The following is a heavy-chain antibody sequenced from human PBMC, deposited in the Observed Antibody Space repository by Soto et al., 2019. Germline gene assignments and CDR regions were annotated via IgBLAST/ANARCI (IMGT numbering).Heavy chain of an antibody. CDR2: IYYTGLS. J-gene: IGHJ4*02. CDR3: ASHSSHWPFFDF. Sequence: QVQLQESGPGLVKPSETLSLTCTVSGGSISSYYWSWIRQPPGKGLEWIGYIYYTGLSNSNPSLNRRCTMSVDTAKNQFSLKLSSVTAADTAVYYCASHSSHWPFFDFWGQGTLVTVSS. CDR1: GGSISSYY. V-gene: IGHV4-59*01. D-gene: IGHD6-13*01.